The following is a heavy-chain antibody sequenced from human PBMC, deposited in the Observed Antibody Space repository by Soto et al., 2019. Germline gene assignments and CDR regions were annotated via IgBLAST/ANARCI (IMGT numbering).Heavy chain of an antibody. CDR2: IIPLLGIT. CDR3: ARDPRSITGTTSSEDFQH. V-gene: IGHV1-69*01. Sequence: QAQLMQSGAEVKKPGSSVKVSCKASGGTFSGYAINWVRQAPGQGLEWMGGIIPLLGITDYGQKFQGRITIAADESTGTAYMDLRGLRSEDTAVYYCARDPRSITGTTSSEDFQHWGQGNLVSVYS. D-gene: IGHD1-20*01. CDR1: GGTFSGYA. J-gene: IGHJ1*01.